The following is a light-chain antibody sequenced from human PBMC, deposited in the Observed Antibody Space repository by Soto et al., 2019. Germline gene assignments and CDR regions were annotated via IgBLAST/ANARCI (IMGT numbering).Light chain of an antibody. V-gene: IGLV7-46*01. CDR3: LLSYSGGRV. CDR1: TGPVTSGRY. Sequence: QAVVTQEPSVTVSPGGTVTLTCDSSTGPVTSGRYPYWFQQKPGQAPRTLIYDTSLKYSWTPARFSGSLLRGKAALTLSGVRPENEADYYCLLSYSGGRVFGGGTKVTVL. CDR2: DTS. J-gene: IGLJ3*02.